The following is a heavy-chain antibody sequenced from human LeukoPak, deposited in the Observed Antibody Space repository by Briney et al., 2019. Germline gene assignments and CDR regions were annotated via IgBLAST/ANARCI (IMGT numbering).Heavy chain of an antibody. CDR2: IYYTGTT. D-gene: IGHD2-15*01. V-gene: IGHV4-59*01. CDR3: ARGGWRLDY. J-gene: IGHJ4*02. Sequence: SETLSLTCTVSGGSISSYYWIWIRQPPGKGLEWIGYIYYTGTTNYNPSLKSRVTISVDTSKNQFSLKLSSVTAADTAVYYCARGGWRLDYWGQGTLVTVSS. CDR1: GGSISSYY.